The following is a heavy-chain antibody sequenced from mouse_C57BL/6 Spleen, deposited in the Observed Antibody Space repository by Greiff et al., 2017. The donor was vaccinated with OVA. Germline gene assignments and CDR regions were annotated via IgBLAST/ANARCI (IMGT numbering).Heavy chain of an antibody. Sequence: QVQLKESGAELARPGASVKMSCKASGYTFTSYTMHWVKQRPGQGLEWIGYINPSSGYTKYNQKFKDKATLTADKSSSTAYMQLSSLTSEDSAVYYCARYEGSYGYFDVWGTGTTVTVSS. CDR2: INPSSGYT. V-gene: IGHV1-4*01. CDR3: ARYEGSYGYFDV. D-gene: IGHD1-1*01. J-gene: IGHJ1*03. CDR1: GYTFTSYT.